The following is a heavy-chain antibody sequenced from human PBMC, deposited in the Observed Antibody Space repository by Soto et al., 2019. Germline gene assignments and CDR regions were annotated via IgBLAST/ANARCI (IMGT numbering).Heavy chain of an antibody. V-gene: IGHV5-51*01. CDR3: ARGGVSTRTIDY. CDR1: GYNFAGYW. Sequence: GESLKTCCKGSGYNFAGYWIAWVRQMPGKGLELMGIIYPSDSDTRYRPSFQGQVTISDDKSNSSAYLQWSSLRASDTSMYYCARGGVSTRTIDYWGQGTLVTVSS. CDR2: IYPSDSDT. D-gene: IGHD6-6*01. J-gene: IGHJ4*02.